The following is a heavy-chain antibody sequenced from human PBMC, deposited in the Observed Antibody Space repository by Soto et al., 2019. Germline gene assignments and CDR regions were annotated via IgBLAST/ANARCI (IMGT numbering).Heavy chain of an antibody. J-gene: IGHJ5*02. CDR3: AKGGIGWFDP. Sequence: PGGSLRLSCAASGFTFSSYAMNWVRQAPGRGLEWVSTISYDGGNTYYPHSVKGRFTISRDNSKNTLYLQTNSLRAEDAAVYYCAKGGIGWFDPWGQGTLVTVSS. CDR1: GFTFSSYA. CDR2: ISYDGGNT. V-gene: IGHV3-23*01. D-gene: IGHD2-21*01.